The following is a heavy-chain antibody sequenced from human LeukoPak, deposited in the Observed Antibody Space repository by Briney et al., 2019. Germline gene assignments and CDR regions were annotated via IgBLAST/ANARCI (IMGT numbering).Heavy chain of an antibody. J-gene: IGHJ5*02. CDR2: ISRISTAI. D-gene: IGHD5-24*01. CDR3: ARDGYNWADL. Sequence: GGSLRLSCAASGFTFDYFAMSWVRQTPGKGLEWIAYISRISTAIQYADSVKGRFTISRDNGENSLFRQMDSLRVEDTALYYCARDGYNWADLWGQGTLVTVSS. V-gene: IGHV3-48*01. CDR1: GFTFDYFA.